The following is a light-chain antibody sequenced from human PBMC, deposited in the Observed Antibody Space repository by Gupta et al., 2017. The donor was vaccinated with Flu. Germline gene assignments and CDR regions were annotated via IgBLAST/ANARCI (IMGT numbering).Light chain of an antibody. CDR1: EGRVYGDGNTY. CDR3: RQGERWPWA. V-gene: IGKV2-30*01. CDR2: PGS. Sequence: VTLGQPASNSWRCSEGRVYGDGNTYLDWFQQRPGQSPRRLIYPGSHRESEVPDRFSGSGSGTAFTLKISRVEAEDVGVYYSRQGERWPWAFGQGTKVEIK. J-gene: IGKJ1*01.